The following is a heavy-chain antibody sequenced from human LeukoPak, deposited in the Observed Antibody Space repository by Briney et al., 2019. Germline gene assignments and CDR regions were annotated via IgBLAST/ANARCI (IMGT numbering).Heavy chain of an antibody. Sequence: SQTLSLTCTVSGGSISSGGYYWSWIRQHPGTGLEWIGYIYYSGSTYYNPSLKSRVTISVDTSKNPFSLKLSSVTAADTAVYYCARDERTAAGTVSGAFDIWGQGTMVTVSS. CDR2: IYYSGST. J-gene: IGHJ3*02. CDR1: GGSISSGGYY. CDR3: ARDERTAAGTVSGAFDI. V-gene: IGHV4-31*03. D-gene: IGHD6-13*01.